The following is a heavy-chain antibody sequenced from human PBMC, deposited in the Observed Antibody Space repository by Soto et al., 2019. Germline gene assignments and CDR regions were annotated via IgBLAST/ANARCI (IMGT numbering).Heavy chain of an antibody. CDR1: GGTFSSYA. J-gene: IGHJ5*02. V-gene: IGHV1-69*13. D-gene: IGHD2-2*01. Sequence: GASVKVSCKASGGTFSSYAISWVRQAPGQGLEWMGGIIPIFGTANYAQKFQGRVTITADESTSTAYMELSSLRSEDTAVYYCARGYCISTSCRVGWFDPWGQGTLVTVSS. CDR3: ARGYCISTSCRVGWFDP. CDR2: IIPIFGTA.